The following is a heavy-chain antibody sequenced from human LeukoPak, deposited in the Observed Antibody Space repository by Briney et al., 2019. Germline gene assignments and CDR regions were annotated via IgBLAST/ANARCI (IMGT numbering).Heavy chain of an antibody. CDR1: GFTFSSYW. V-gene: IGHV3-7*01. Sequence: GGSLRLSCGASGFTFSSYWMSWVRQAPGKGLEWVANIKQDGSEKYYVDSVKGRFTISRDNAKNSLYLQMNSLRAEDTAVYYCARDLSGYCSGGSCYVRWGQGTLVTVSS. D-gene: IGHD2-15*01. CDR2: IKQDGSEK. CDR3: ARDLSGYCSGGSCYVR. J-gene: IGHJ4*02.